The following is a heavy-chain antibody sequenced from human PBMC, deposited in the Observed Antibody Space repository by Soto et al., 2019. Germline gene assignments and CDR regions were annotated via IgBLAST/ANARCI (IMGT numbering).Heavy chain of an antibody. CDR2: INPSGGST. J-gene: IGHJ3*02. V-gene: IGHV1-46*01. D-gene: IGHD2-21*01. CDR1: GYTFTSYY. Sequence: QVQLVQSGAEVKKPGASVKVSCKASGYTFTSYYMHWVRQAPGQGLEWMGIINPSGGSTSYAKKFPSRVNMTRDTSTSTVYMELSSLRSEDTAVYYCARGGAIRRRGDAFDIWGQGTMVTVSS. CDR3: ARGGAIRRRGDAFDI.